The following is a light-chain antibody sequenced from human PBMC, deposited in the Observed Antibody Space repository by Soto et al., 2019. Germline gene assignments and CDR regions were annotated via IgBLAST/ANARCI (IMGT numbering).Light chain of an antibody. CDR1: SSDVGGYNY. J-gene: IGLJ2*01. Sequence: QSVLTQPASVSGSPGQSITISCTGTSSDVGGYNYVSWYQQHPGKAPKLMIYDVSNRPSGVSNRFSGSKSGYTASLTISGLQAEDEADYYCSSYTTSSSTPLFGGGTKLTVL. CDR3: SSYTTSSSTPL. V-gene: IGLV2-14*01. CDR2: DVS.